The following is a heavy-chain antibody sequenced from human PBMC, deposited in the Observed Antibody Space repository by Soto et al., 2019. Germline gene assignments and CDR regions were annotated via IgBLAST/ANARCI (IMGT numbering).Heavy chain of an antibody. V-gene: IGHV4-59*08. Sequence: QVQLQESGPGLVKPSETLSLSCTVSGGSISSYYWSWFRQLPGKRMEWIGYVHHSGGSSYNPSLQSRIAIPLYTSKSQFPLKVTSVTATDTAVYYFARQGFGPLHVLVDVWGHGTTVTVSS. D-gene: IGHD3-10*01. J-gene: IGHJ6*02. CDR3: ARQGFGPLHVLVDV. CDR1: GGSISSYY. CDR2: VHHSGGS.